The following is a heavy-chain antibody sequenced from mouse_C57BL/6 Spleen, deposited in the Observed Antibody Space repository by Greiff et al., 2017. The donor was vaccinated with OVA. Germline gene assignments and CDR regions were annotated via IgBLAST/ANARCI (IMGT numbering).Heavy chain of an antibody. V-gene: IGHV1-53*01. J-gene: IGHJ4*01. CDR3: ARLNRGSSYAMDY. CDR2: INPSNGGT. D-gene: IGHD1-1*01. Sequence: QVQLQQPGTELVKPGASVKLSCKASGYTFTSYWMHWVKQRPGQGLAWIGNINPSNGGTNYNEKFKSKATLTVDKASSTAYMQLSSLTSEDSAVDYCARLNRGSSYAMDYWGQGTSVTVSS. CDR1: GYTFTSYW.